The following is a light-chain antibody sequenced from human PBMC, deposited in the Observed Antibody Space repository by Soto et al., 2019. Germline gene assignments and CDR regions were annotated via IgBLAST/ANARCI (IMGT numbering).Light chain of an antibody. Sequence: QSVLTQPPSVSGAPGQRVTISCTGSSSNIGGGYDVHWYQQLPGAAPKLLIYANKNRPAGIPDRFSASKSGTSASLAITGLQAEDEADYYCQSYDSSPSGYVFGAGTKVTVL. CDR1: SSNIGGGYD. J-gene: IGLJ1*01. CDR3: QSYDSSPSGYV. V-gene: IGLV1-40*01. CDR2: ANK.